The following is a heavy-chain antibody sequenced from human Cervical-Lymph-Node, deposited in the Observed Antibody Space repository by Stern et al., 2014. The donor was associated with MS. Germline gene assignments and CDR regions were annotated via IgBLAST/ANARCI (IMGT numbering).Heavy chain of an antibody. V-gene: IGHV1-2*06. CDR3: ASGAPILTGGWYLDL. J-gene: IGHJ2*01. D-gene: IGHD1-14*01. CDR2: INPTNGDS. Sequence: VQLVESGAEVKKPGASVKVSCTASGYVFADYYMNWVRQAPGQGLEWMGRINPTNGDSNCTQKFQGRITLTRDTSISTAYLEVSGLRSDDTAVYFCASGAPILTGGWYLDLWGRGTLITVSP. CDR1: GYVFADYY.